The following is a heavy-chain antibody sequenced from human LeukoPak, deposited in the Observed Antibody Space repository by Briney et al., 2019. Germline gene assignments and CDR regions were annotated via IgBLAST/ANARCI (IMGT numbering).Heavy chain of an antibody. CDR3: AGDPDSSGYYSLYFDY. D-gene: IGHD3-22*01. V-gene: IGHV3-9*01. Sequence: GRSLRLSCAASGFTFGDYAMHWVRQAPGRGLEWVSGISWNSGSIGYADSVKGRFTSSRDNSKNTLYLQMNSLRAEDTAVYYCAGDPDSSGYYSLYFDYWGQGTLVTVSS. CDR2: ISWNSGSI. J-gene: IGHJ4*02. CDR1: GFTFGDYA.